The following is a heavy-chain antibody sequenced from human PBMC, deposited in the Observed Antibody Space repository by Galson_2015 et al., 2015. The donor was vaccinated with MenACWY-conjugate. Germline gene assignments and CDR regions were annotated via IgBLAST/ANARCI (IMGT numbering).Heavy chain of an antibody. J-gene: IGHJ4*02. CDR3: ARHVKVWVVVVSPPDS. Sequence: SETLSLTCAVSGGSISGTNWWSWVRQPPGKGLEWIGEIYHSGSTNYNPSLKSRITISVDKSRNQFSLKLSSVTAADTALYYCARHVKVWVVVVSPPDSWGQGTLVTVSS. CDR2: IYHSGST. D-gene: IGHD2-2*01. CDR1: GGSISGTNW. V-gene: IGHV4-4*02.